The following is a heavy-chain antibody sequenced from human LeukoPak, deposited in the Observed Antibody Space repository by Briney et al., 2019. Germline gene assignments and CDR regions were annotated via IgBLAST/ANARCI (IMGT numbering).Heavy chain of an antibody. CDR3: ARERDGYNYVELWCFDL. Sequence: SQTLSLTCAISWDSVSSNSAAWNWIRQSPSRGLEWLGSTYYRSKWYTDYAVSVKSRITINPNTSKNQFSLQLHSVTPEDTAVYYCARERDGYNYVELWCFDLWGRGTLVTVSS. CDR2: TYYRSKWYT. CDR1: WDSVSSNSAA. J-gene: IGHJ2*01. D-gene: IGHD5-24*01. V-gene: IGHV6-1*01.